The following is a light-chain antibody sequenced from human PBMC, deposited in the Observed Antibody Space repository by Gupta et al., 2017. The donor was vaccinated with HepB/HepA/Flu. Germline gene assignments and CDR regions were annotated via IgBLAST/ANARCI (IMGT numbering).Light chain of an antibody. CDR3: QVWDSSDDSAV. Sequence: SYVLTPPPSLSLAPGTTASITGGGNNIGTKGVHWYQQMPGQDPVMVIYNDSDRPSGIPERFSGGNSGSKATLTISRVEAGDEADDYCQVWDSSDDSAVFGGGTKLTVL. V-gene: IGLV3-21*04. J-gene: IGLJ2*01. CDR1: NIGTKG. CDR2: NDS.